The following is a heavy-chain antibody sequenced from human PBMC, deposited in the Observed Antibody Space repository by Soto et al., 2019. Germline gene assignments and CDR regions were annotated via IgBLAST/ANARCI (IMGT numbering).Heavy chain of an antibody. V-gene: IGHV4-4*02. CDR2: IYHSGST. J-gene: IGHJ4*02. CDR3: ARGSVEDYDSSGYYGGGD. Sequence: SETLSLTCAVSGGSISSSNWWSWVRQPPGKGLEWIGEIYHSGSTNYNPSLKSRVTISVDKSKNQFSLKLSSVTAADTAVYYCARGSVEDYDSSGYYGGGDWGQGTLVTVSS. CDR1: GGSISSSNW. D-gene: IGHD3-22*01.